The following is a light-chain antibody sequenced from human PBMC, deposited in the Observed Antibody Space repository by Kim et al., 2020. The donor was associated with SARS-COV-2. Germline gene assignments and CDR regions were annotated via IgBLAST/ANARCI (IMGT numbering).Light chain of an antibody. J-gene: IGKJ1*01. V-gene: IGKV3-20*01. CDR1: QKINGNY. CDR2: GAS. CDR3: QQYTSSPPT. Sequence: LSPGERASLFCRASQKINGNYLAWYQQMPGQASRLLIFGASSRGTGIPDRFSGRGSGTDFTLTIAGLEPEDFAVYYCQQYTSSPPTFGQGTKLEI.